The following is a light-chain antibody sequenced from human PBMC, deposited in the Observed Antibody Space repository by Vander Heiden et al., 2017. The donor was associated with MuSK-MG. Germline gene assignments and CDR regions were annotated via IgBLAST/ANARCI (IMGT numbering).Light chain of an antibody. V-gene: IGKV1-39*01. CDR2: VAS. CDR3: LQSASNPWT. CDR1: RSISTY. Sequence: QMPQSPSSLSASVGDRVTITCRASRSISTYLNWYQQKAGKAPTLLIYVASNLQSGVPSRFSGSNSGTDFTLTITSLQRGDSATYYCLQSASNPWTFGQGTKVEIK. J-gene: IGKJ1*01.